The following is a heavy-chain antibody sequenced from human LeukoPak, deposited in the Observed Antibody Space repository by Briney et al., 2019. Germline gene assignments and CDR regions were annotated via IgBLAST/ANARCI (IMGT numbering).Heavy chain of an antibody. J-gene: IGHJ4*02. D-gene: IGHD3-22*01. CDR3: AKHTGYDDGFFDY. CDR2: INGGGGGTT. V-gene: IGHV3-23*01. CDR1: GFSLSSCA. Sequence: PGGSLRLSCAASGFSLSSCAMTWVRQAPGKGLEWVSAINGGGGGTTYYADSVKGRFTISRDNSKNTLYLQMNSLRADDTAVYYCAKHTGYDDGFFDYWGQGILVPVSS.